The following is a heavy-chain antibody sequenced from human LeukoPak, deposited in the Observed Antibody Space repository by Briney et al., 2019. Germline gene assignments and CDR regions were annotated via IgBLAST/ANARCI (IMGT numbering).Heavy chain of an antibody. CDR1: GFTFSNSV. V-gene: IGHV3-30*02. D-gene: IGHD3-3*01. CDR3: AKTSLSDPSGHYYYMDV. CDR2: IWCDVTSK. J-gene: IGHJ6*03. Sequence: GGSLRLSCAAPGFTFSNSVTHCVRPAPGKGLWWVAFIWCDVTSKFYAESAKARVSLSRENSQNTGSLHISNLRVEKTALYYIAKTSLSDPSGHYYYMDVWGKGTTVTVSS.